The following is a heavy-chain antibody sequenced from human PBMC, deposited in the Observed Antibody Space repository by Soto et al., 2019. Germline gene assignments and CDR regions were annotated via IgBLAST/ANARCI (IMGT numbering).Heavy chain of an antibody. J-gene: IGHJ4*02. Sequence: EVKLLESGGGLVQPGGSLRLSCAASGFTFSNYGMRWVRQAPGKGLEWVSGISGSGDTTNYADSVRGRFTVSRDNSNDTLYLQMNSLRDEDTAIYYCARTYSTGLVMGHWGQGTLVTVSS. CDR2: ISGSGDTT. CDR1: GFTFSNYG. D-gene: IGHD6-25*01. V-gene: IGHV3-23*01. CDR3: ARTYSTGLVMGH.